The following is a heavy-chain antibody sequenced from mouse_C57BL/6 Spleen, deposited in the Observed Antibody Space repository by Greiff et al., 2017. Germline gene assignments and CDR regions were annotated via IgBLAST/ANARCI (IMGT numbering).Heavy chain of an antibody. J-gene: IGHJ4*01. D-gene: IGHD3-3*01. V-gene: IGHV1-26*01. Sequence: EVQLQQSGHELVKPGASVKISCKASGYTFTDYYMNWVKQSPGKSLEWIGDINPNNGGTSYNQKFKGKATLTADKSSSTAYMVLRSLTSEDSAVYYFGRRKGLYAMDYWGQGTSVTVSS. CDR2: INPNNGGT. CDR1: GYTFTDYY. CDR3: GRRKGLYAMDY.